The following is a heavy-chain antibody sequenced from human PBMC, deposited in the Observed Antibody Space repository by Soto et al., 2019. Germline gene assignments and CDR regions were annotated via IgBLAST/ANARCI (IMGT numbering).Heavy chain of an antibody. Sequence: QVQLVQSGAEVKKPGASVKVSCKASGYTFTSYAIHWVRQAPGQRLEWMGWINAGYGNTKYSQKFQGRVTITRDTSARTAYMELNSLRSEDTAVYYWARTYYDILTGYSPNPFDYWGQGTLVTVSS. V-gene: IGHV1-3*01. CDR1: GYTFTSYA. D-gene: IGHD3-9*01. J-gene: IGHJ4*02. CDR3: ARTYYDILTGYSPNPFDY. CDR2: INAGYGNT.